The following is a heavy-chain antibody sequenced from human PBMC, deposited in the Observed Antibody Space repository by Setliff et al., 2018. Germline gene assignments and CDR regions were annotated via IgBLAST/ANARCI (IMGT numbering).Heavy chain of an antibody. CDR2: IKSSGSSI. V-gene: IGHV3-48*03. CDR1: GFTFSNYD. CDR3: VRTLFLQYYGGRSGGYFDY. Sequence: SLRLSCAASGFTFSNYDMNWVRQAPGKGLEWVSYIKSSGSSIYYADSVKGRFTISRDNAKNSLYLQMDSLRAEDTAVYYCVRTLFLQYYGGRSGGYFDYWGQGSLVTVSS. J-gene: IGHJ4*02. D-gene: IGHD4-17*01.